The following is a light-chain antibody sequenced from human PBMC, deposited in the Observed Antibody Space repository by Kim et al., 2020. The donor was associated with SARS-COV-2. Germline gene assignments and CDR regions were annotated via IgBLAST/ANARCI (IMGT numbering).Light chain of an antibody. CDR3: KSRDSSGKVV. J-gene: IGLJ2*01. CDR2: GKN. Sequence: SSELTQDPAVSVALGQTVRITCQGDSLRRYYASWYQQKPGQAPVLVIYGKNNRPSGIPDRFSGSNSGNTASLTITGAQAEEEADYYCKSRDSSGKVVFGGGTKLTVL. V-gene: IGLV3-19*01. CDR1: SLRRYY.